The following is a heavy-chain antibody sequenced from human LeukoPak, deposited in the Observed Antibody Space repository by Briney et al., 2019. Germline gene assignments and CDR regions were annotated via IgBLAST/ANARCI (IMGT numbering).Heavy chain of an antibody. CDR2: ISYDGSNK. CDR1: GFTFSSYA. D-gene: IGHD3-3*01. J-gene: IGHJ3*02. V-gene: IGHV3-30*04. Sequence: PGRSLRLSCAASGFTFSSYAIHWVRQAPGKGLEWVAVISYDGSNKYYADSVKGRFTISRDNSKKTLYLQMNSLRAEDTAVNYCARELEAFDIWGQGTMVTVSS. CDR3: ARELEAFDI.